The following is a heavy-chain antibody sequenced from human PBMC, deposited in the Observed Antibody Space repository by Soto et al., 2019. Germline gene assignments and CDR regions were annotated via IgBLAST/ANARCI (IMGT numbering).Heavy chain of an antibody. J-gene: IGHJ3*02. V-gene: IGHV3-9*01. CDR3: AKARQWLPCDAFDI. Sequence: EVQLVESGGGLVQPGRSLRLSCAASGFTFDDYAMHWVRQAPGKGLEWVSGISWNSGSIGYADSVKGRFTISRDNAKNSLYLQMNSLRAEDTALYYCAKARQWLPCDAFDIWGQGTMVTVSS. CDR2: ISWNSGSI. D-gene: IGHD6-19*01. CDR1: GFTFDDYA.